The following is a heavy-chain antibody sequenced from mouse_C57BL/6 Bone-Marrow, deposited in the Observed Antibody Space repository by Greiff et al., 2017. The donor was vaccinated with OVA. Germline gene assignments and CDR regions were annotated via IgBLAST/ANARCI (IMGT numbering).Heavy chain of an antibody. V-gene: IGHV1-72*01. CDR1: GYTFTSYW. CDR2: IDPNSGGT. D-gene: IGHD2-3*01. J-gene: IGHJ4*01. CDR3: ARWGLSPWLLHAMDY. Sequence: QVHVKQPGAELVKPGASVTLSCKASGYTFTSYWMHWVKQRPGRGLEWIGRIDPNSGGTKYNEKFKSKATLTVDKPSSTAYMQLSSLTSEDSAVYYCARWGLSPWLLHAMDYWGQGTSVTVSS.